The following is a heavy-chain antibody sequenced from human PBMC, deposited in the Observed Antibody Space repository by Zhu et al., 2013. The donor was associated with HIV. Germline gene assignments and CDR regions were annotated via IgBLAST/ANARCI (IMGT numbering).Heavy chain of an antibody. CDR1: GYTFTSYY. V-gene: IGHV1-46*01. CDR3: ARDQGSSRASGDFQH. J-gene: IGHJ1*01. CDR2: INPSGGST. Sequence: QVQLVQSGAEVKKPGASVKVSCKASGYTFTSYYMHWVRQAPGQGLEWMGIINPSGGSTSYAQKFQGRVTMTRDTSTSTVYMELSSLRSEDTAVYYCARDQGSSRASGDFQHWGQGTLVTVSS. D-gene: IGHD6-13*01.